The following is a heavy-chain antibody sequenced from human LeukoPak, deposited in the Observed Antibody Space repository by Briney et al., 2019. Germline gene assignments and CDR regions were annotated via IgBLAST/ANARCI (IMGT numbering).Heavy chain of an antibody. CDR3: ARQRWVTGPADY. D-gene: IGHD2-21*02. V-gene: IGHV4-59*08. Sequence: SETLSLTCTVSGGSISSYYWSWIRQPPGEGLEWVGYIYYSGSTNYNPSLKSRVTISVDTSNNKFSLKLNSVTAADTAVYYCARQRWVTGPADYWGQGTLVTVSS. CDR2: IYYSGST. CDR1: GGSISSYY. J-gene: IGHJ4*02.